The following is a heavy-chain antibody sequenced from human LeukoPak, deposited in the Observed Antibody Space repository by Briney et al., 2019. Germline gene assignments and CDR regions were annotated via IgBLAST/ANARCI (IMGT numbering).Heavy chain of an antibody. CDR3: ARYCSSTSCYLDWYFDY. Sequence: GGSLRLSCAASGFTFDDYGMSWVRQAPGKGLERVSGINWNGGSTGYADSVKGRFTISRDNAKNSLYLQMNSLRAEDTALYYCARYCSSTSCYLDWYFDYWGQGTLVTVSS. CDR2: INWNGGST. J-gene: IGHJ4*02. D-gene: IGHD2-2*01. V-gene: IGHV3-20*04. CDR1: GFTFDDYG.